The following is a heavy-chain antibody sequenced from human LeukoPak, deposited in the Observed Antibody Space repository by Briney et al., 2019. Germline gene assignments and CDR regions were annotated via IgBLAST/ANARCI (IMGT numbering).Heavy chain of an antibody. V-gene: IGHV3-33*06. CDR3: AKDGSRPYYSLLDL. J-gene: IGHJ5*02. Sequence: PGGSLRLSCAASGFTFKNYGMHWVRQAPGEGLEWLAVIYNDGSNSLYADSVKGRFTISRDNSKNTVYLQVSSLRVEDTAVYYCAKDGSRPYYSLLDLWGQGTLVIVSS. CDR2: IYNDGSNS. D-gene: IGHD2-21*01. CDR1: GFTFKNYG.